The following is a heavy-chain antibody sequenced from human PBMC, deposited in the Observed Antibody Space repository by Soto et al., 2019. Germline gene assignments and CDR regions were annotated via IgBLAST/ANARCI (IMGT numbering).Heavy chain of an antibody. D-gene: IGHD6-19*01. J-gene: IGHJ3*02. CDR1: GFTFSRYG. V-gene: IGHV3-30*18. Sequence: GGSLRLSCAASGFTFSRYGMHWVRQAPGKGLEWVAVISNDGSNKYYGDSVKGRVTISRDTSKNTLYLDMNSLRPEDTAVYYCAKVEHSSGWLNGAFDIWGQGTMVTVSS. CDR3: AKVEHSSGWLNGAFDI. CDR2: ISNDGSNK.